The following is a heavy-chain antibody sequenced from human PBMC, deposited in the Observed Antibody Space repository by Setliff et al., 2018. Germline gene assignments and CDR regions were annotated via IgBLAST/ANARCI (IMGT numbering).Heavy chain of an antibody. J-gene: IGHJ4*02. CDR3: VRDLPWGFDY. V-gene: IGHV3-23*01. D-gene: IGHD7-27*01. Sequence: GGSLRLSCAASGFTFTTYAMTWVRQAPGKGLEWVSSISGSGGATTSYADSVKGRFTISRDNVKNSLFLQMNSLRAEDTAVYYCVRDLPWGFDYWGLGTLVTVSS. CDR1: GFTFTTYA. CDR2: ISGSGGATT.